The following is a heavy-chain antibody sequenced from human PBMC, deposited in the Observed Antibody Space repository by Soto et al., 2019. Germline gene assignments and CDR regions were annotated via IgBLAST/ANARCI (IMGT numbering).Heavy chain of an antibody. CDR2: ISWNSGSI. J-gene: IGHJ6*03. V-gene: IGHV3-9*01. Sequence: GGSLRLSCAASGFTFDDYAMHWVRQAPGKGLEWVSGISWNSGSIGYADSVKGRFTISRDNAKNSLYLQMNSLRAEDTALYYCAKEFHYYYYMDVWGKGTTVTAP. CDR1: GFTFDDYA. CDR3: AKEFHYYYYMDV.